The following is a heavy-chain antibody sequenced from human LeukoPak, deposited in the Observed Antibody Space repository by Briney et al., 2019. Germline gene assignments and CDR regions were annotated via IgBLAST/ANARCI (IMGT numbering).Heavy chain of an antibody. V-gene: IGHV3-23*01. Sequence: GGSLRLSCAASGFTFSSYGMSWVRQAPGKGPEWVSAISGSGGSTYYADSVKGRFTISRDNSKNTLYLQMNSLRAEDTAVYYCAKGIAVAGTCLDYWGQGTLVTVSS. CDR1: GFTFSSYG. J-gene: IGHJ4*02. CDR2: ISGSGGST. D-gene: IGHD6-19*01. CDR3: AKGIAVAGTCLDY.